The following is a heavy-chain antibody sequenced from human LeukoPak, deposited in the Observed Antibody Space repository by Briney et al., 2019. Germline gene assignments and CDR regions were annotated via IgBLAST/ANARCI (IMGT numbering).Heavy chain of an antibody. CDR1: GFTFSDHY. V-gene: IGHV3-72*01. Sequence: PGGSLRLSCAASGFTFSDHYMDWVRQAPGKGLEWVGRTRNKANSYTTEYAASVKGRFTISRDDSKNSLYPQMNSLKTEDTAVYYCARRKETTGDAFDIWGQGTMVTVSS. J-gene: IGHJ3*02. CDR3: ARRKETTGDAFDI. CDR2: TRNKANSYTT. D-gene: IGHD1-1*01.